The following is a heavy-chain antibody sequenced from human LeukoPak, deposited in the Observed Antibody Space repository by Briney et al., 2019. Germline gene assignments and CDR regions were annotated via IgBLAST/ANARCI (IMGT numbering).Heavy chain of an antibody. CDR3: ARVLGPIFGVVRYHVLDY. J-gene: IGHJ4*02. CDR2: INPNSGGT. Sequence: GASVKVSCKASGYTFTGYYMHWVRQAPGQGLEWMGWINPNSGGTNYAQKFQGRVTMTRDTSISTAYMELSRLRSDDTAVYYCARVLGPIFGVVRYHVLDYWGQGTLVTVSS. CDR1: GYTFTGYY. V-gene: IGHV1-2*02. D-gene: IGHD3-3*01.